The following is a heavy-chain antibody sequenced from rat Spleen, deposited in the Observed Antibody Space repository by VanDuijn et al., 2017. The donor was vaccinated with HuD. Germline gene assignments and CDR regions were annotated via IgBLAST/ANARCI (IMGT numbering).Heavy chain of an antibody. Sequence: EVQLVESGGGLIQPGRSLKLSCAASGFTFSGFYMAWVRQAPKKGLEWIASITYDGSSTYYVDSVKGRFTISRDNARSTLYLQMDSLQSEDTATYYCTTWDYWHNRFDYWGQGVMVTVSS. CDR1: GFTFSGFY. CDR3: TTWDYWHNRFDY. CDR2: ITYDGSST. J-gene: IGHJ2*01. V-gene: IGHV5S10*01. D-gene: IGHD1-6*01.